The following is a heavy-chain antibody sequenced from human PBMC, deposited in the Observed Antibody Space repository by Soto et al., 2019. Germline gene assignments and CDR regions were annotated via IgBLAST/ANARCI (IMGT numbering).Heavy chain of an antibody. CDR2: ISSSSSYI. D-gene: IGHD6-13*01. J-gene: IGHJ6*02. CDR3: ARVRIAAAGNYGMDV. CDR1: GFTFSSYS. Sequence: NPGGSLRLSCAASGFTFSSYSMNWVRQAPGKGLEWVSSISSSSSYIYYADSVKGRFTISRDNAKNSLYLQMNSLRAEDTAVYYCARVRIAAAGNYGMDVWGQGTTVTVSS. V-gene: IGHV3-21*01.